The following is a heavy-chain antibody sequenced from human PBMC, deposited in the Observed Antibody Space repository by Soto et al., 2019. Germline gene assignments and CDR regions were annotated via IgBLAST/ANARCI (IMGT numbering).Heavy chain of an antibody. V-gene: IGHV3-53*01. D-gene: IGHD3-22*01. CDR1: GFSLSSYG. CDR3: ATRPLLPGAP. CDR2: IYSSGST. Sequence: GGSLRLSCAASGFSLSSYGMHWVRQAPGKGLEWVSLIYSSGSTYYADSVKGRFTISRDNSKNTLYLQMSSLRAEDTAVYYCATRPLLPGAPWGQGTMVTVSS. J-gene: IGHJ3*01.